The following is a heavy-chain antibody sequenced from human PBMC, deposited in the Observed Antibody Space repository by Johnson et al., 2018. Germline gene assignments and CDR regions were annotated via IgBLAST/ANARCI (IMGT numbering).Heavy chain of an antibody. CDR1: AGIFSSYT. D-gene: IGHD7-27*01. J-gene: IGHJ6*03. Sequence: QVQLVQSGAEVKKXGSSVKVXCKASAGIFSSYTINWVRQAPGQGLEWMGRILPTLDISHYAPKFQGRVTITADKSTNTSYMELSSLRSEDTAVYYCVKDRLGFSYYYMDVWGKGTTVTVSS. CDR2: ILPTLDIS. V-gene: IGHV1-69*04. CDR3: VKDRLGFSYYYMDV.